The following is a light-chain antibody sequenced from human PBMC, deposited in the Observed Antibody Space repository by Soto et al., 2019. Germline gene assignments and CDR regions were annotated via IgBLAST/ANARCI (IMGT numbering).Light chain of an antibody. Sequence: DIQMTQSPSTLSASVVDRVTITCRASQSISSWLAWYQQKPGKAPKLLIYAASSLQSGVPSSFSGSGSGTDFTLTISSLQPEDFATYYCQQSYSTPPEPITFGQGTRLEIK. V-gene: IGKV1-39*01. CDR2: AAS. CDR3: QQSYSTPPEPIT. J-gene: IGKJ5*01. CDR1: QSISSW.